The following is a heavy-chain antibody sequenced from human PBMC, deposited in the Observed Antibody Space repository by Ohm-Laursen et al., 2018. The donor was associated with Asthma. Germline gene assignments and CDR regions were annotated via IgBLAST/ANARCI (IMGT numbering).Heavy chain of an antibody. CDR2: ISGSGGST. Sequence: SLRLSCSASGFTFSSYAMSWVRQAPGKGLEWVSAISGSGGSTYYADSVKGRFTISRDNSKNTLYLQMNSLRAEDTAVYYCAREGQQLIWFDPWGQGTLVTVSS. V-gene: IGHV3-23*01. J-gene: IGHJ5*02. D-gene: IGHD6-13*01. CDR3: AREGQQLIWFDP. CDR1: GFTFSSYA.